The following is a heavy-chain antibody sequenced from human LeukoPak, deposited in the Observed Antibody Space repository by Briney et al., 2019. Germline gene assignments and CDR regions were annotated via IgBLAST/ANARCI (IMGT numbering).Heavy chain of an antibody. D-gene: IGHD5-12*01. CDR1: GGSISSGGYY. V-gene: IGHV4-31*03. CDR3: AGLRGRPHAFDI. CDR2: IYNSRST. J-gene: IGHJ3*02. Sequence: PSETQSLTCTASGGSISSGGYYWSWIRQHPGKGLKWIGYIYNSRSTYYNPSLKSRVTISVDTSKNQFSLKLSSVSAADTAVYYCAGLRGRPHAFDIWGQGTVVTVSS.